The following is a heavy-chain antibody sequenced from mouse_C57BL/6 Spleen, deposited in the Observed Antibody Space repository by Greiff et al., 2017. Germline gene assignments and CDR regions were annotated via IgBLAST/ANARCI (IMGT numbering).Heavy chain of an antibody. V-gene: IGHV1-54*01. CDR2: INPGSGGT. CDR1: GYAFTNYL. D-gene: IGHD2-4*01. J-gene: IGHJ3*01. Sequence: QVQLQQSGAELVRPGTSVKVSCKASGYAFTNYLIEWVKQRPGQGLEWIGVINPGSGGTNYNEKFKGKATLTADKSSSTTYMQLSSLTSEDSAVYFCAKEGDYDDGFAYWGQGTLVTVSA. CDR3: AKEGDYDDGFAY.